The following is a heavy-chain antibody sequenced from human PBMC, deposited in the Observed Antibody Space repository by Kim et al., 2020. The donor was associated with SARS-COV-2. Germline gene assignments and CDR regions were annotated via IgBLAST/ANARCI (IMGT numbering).Heavy chain of an antibody. J-gene: IGHJ6*02. CDR1: GGSISSYY. V-gene: IGHV4-59*01. CDR3: AREGRPYYDSSGYYFAGYYYYGMDV. D-gene: IGHD3-22*01. Sequence: SETLSLTCTVSGGSISSYYWSWIRQPPGKGLEWIGYIYYSGSTNYNPSLKSRVTISVDTSKNQFSLKLSSVTAADTAVYYCAREGRPYYDSSGYYFAGYYYYGMDVWGQGTTVTVSS. CDR2: IYYSGST.